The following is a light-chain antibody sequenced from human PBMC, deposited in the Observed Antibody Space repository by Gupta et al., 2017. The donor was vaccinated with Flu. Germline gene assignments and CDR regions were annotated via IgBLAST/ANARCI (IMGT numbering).Light chain of an antibody. Sequence: QTVRITCQGGSLRNSDASWYQQKPGQASVLVIYAKNIRPSGIPDRFSGSSSGNTASLTITGAQAEDEADYYCNSRDSTDNHQAVFGGGTKLTVL. V-gene: IGLV3-19*01. CDR2: AKN. J-gene: IGLJ2*01. CDR3: NSRDSTDNHQAV. CDR1: SLRNSD.